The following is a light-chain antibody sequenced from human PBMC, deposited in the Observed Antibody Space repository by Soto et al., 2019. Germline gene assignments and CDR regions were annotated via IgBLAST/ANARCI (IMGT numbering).Light chain of an antibody. V-gene: IGKV3-15*01. CDR1: QSVSSN. CDR3: QQYNNWPPLT. CDR2: GAS. Sequence: EIVMTQSPPTLSVSPGERATLSCRASQSVSSNLAWYQQKRGQAPRLLIYGASTRATGIPARFSGSGSGTEFTLTISSLQSEDFAVYYCQQYNNWPPLTFGGGTKVEIK. J-gene: IGKJ4*01.